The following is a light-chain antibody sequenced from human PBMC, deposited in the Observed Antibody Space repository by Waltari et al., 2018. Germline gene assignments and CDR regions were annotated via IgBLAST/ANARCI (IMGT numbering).Light chain of an antibody. CDR2: GAS. CDR1: QSVGDH. Sequence: VVTQSPDTLSVSPGERATVSCRASQSVGDHVAWYQQRAGQPPRLLIYGASARATDIPARFSGSGSWTEFTLTISSLQSEDFAVYYCQQYDSWPPYTFGQGTKLEMK. V-gene: IGKV3-15*01. CDR3: QQYDSWPPYT. J-gene: IGKJ2*01.